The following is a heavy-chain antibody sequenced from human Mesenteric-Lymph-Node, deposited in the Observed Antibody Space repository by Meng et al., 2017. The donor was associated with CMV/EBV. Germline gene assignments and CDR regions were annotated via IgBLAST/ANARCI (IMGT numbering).Heavy chain of an antibody. CDR2: ISFDGDGR. Sequence: GESLKISCTASGFLFSSYTMNWVRQAPGQGLEWVAGISFDGDGRYYADSVKGRFTISRDNSKNTLFLQMNSLRAKDTAVYYCARAVAAAEYFDLWGQGTLVTVSS. V-gene: IGHV3-30-3*01. J-gene: IGHJ4*02. CDR3: ARAVAAAEYFDL. CDR1: GFLFSSYT. D-gene: IGHD6-13*01.